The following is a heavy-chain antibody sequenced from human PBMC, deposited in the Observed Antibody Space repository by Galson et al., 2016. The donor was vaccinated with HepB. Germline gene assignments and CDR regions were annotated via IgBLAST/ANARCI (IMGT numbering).Heavy chain of an antibody. J-gene: IGHJ4*02. V-gene: IGHV3-23*01. CDR1: GFTFSGYA. D-gene: IGHD6-13*01. CDR3: AKDKRGHSSAWYWYFDD. CDR2: MSDSDDI. Sequence: SLRLSCAASGFTFSGYAIAWVRQAPGKGLEWVSGMSDSDDIYYAPSVKGRFTISRDNSKNTLYLQLSSLRAEDTAVYYCAKDKRGHSSAWYWYFDDWGQGTLVSVSS.